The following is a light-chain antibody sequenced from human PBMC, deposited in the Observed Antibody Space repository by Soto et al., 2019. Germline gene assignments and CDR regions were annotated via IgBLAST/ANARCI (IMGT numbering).Light chain of an antibody. J-gene: IGLJ1*01. CDR1: SSDVGGYDY. V-gene: IGLV2-8*01. CDR3: SSYAGSNNYV. Sequence: QSALTQPPSASGSPGQSVTISCTGTSSDVGGYDYVSWHQQHPGKAPKVIIYEVSKRPSGVPDRFSGSKSGNTASLTVSGLRAEDEADYYCSSYAGSNNYVFGIGTKVTVL. CDR2: EVS.